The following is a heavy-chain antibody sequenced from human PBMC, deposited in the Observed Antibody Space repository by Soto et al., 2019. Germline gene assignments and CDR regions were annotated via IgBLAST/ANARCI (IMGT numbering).Heavy chain of an antibody. J-gene: IGHJ5*02. D-gene: IGHD3-3*01. Sequence: QVQLVQSGAEVRKPGSSVRVSSKASGGTFSNSAITWVRQAPGQGLEWVGGIIPIFGSTNYAQKFQGRVTITADESTSTAYMELSSLTFEDTAVYYCARDGDLRSDFWSGPLGGGWFDPWGQGTLVTVSS. CDR3: ARDGDLRSDFWSGPLGGGWFDP. V-gene: IGHV1-69*12. CDR1: GGTFSNSA. CDR2: IIPIFGST.